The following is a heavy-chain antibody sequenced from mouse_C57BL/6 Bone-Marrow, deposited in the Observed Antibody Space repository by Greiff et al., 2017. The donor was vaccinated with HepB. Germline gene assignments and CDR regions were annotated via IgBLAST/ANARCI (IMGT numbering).Heavy chain of an antibody. J-gene: IGHJ2*01. CDR2: IYPGDGDT. V-gene: IGHV1-82*01. D-gene: IGHD3-2*02. CDR1: GYAFSSSW. Sequence: QVQLQQSGPELVKPGASVKISCKASGYAFSSSWMNWVKQRPGKGLEWIGRIYPGDGDTNYNGKFKGKATLTADKSPSTAYMQLSSLTSEDSAVYFCARATAQATDCGEGTTLTVSS. CDR3: ARATAQATD.